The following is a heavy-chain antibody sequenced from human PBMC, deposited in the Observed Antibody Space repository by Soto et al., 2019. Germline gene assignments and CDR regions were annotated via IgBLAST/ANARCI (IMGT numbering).Heavy chain of an antibody. D-gene: IGHD4-17*01. CDR2: INAGNGKT. Sequence: SVKVSCKASGYTFSNYATHWVRQAPGQRLEWMGWINAGNGKTKYSQNFQGRVTITRDTSASTAYMELSSLRSEDTAVYYCANNGDYYYYGMDVWGQGTTVTVSS. V-gene: IGHV1-3*01. CDR1: GYTFSNYA. CDR3: ANNGDYYYYGMDV. J-gene: IGHJ6*02.